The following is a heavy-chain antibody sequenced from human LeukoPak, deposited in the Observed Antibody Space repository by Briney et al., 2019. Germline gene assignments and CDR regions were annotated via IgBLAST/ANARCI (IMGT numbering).Heavy chain of an antibody. Sequence: GGSLRLSCAASGFTFSSYWMHWVRQAPGKGLVWVSRINSDGSSQKYADSVKGRFTISRDNAKNTLYVQMNNLRAGDTAVYYCARVDPKAPGDYSWGRGTLVTVSS. CDR3: ARVDPKAPGDYS. CDR2: INSDGSSQ. V-gene: IGHV3-74*03. J-gene: IGHJ4*02. CDR1: GFTFSSYW. D-gene: IGHD2-2*03.